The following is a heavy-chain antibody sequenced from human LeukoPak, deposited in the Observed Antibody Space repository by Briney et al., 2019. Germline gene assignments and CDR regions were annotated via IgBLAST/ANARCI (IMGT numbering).Heavy chain of an antibody. J-gene: IGHJ4*02. CDR1: GGSITRYF. Sequence: PSETLSLTCSVSGGSITRYFWTWIRQPPGKGLEWIGYIYYSGSTNYNPSLKSRVTISVDTSKNQFSLKLSSVTAADTAVYYCARFLMVRGVIGYFDYWGQGTLVTVSS. CDR2: IYYSGST. V-gene: IGHV4-59*01. D-gene: IGHD3-10*01. CDR3: ARFLMVRGVIGYFDY.